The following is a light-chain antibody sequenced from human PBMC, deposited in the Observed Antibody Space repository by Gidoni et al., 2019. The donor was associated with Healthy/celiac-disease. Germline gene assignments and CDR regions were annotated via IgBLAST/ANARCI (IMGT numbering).Light chain of an antibody. CDR3: CSYAGSLLV. J-gene: IGLJ2*01. Sequence: QSALTQPRSVSGSPGQSVTISCTGTSSDVGGYNYVSWYQQHPGKAPKLMIYDVSKRPSGVPDRFSGSKSGNTASLTISGLQAEDEADYYCCSYAGSLLVFGGGTKLTVL. CDR2: DVS. CDR1: SSDVGGYNY. V-gene: IGLV2-11*01.